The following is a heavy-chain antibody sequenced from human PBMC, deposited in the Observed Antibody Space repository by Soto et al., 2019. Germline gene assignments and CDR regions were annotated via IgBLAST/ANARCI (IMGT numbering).Heavy chain of an antibody. V-gene: IGHV3-53*01. Sequence: PVGSLRLSCAASGFTVSSNYMSWVRQAPGKGLEWVSVIYSGGSTYYADSVKGRFTISRDNSKNTLYLQMNSLRAEDTAVYYCARGGQFEPYNWFDPWGQGTLVTVSS. CDR3: ARGGQFEPYNWFDP. CDR1: GFTVSSNY. D-gene: IGHD3-10*01. J-gene: IGHJ5*02. CDR2: IYSGGST.